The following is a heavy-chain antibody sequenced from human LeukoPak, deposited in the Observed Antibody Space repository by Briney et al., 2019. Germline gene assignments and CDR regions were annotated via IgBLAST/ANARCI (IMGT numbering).Heavy chain of an antibody. CDR1: GFTFSSYW. Sequence: GSRRLSCAASGFTFSSYWMSWVSQAPGKGLEWVANIKQDGSEKYYVDSVKGRFTISRDNAKNSLYLQMNSLRAEDTAVYYCARESIAAFDTWFDPWGQGTLVTVPS. V-gene: IGHV3-7*04. CDR3: ARESIAAFDTWFDP. J-gene: IGHJ5*02. CDR2: IKQDGSEK. D-gene: IGHD6-6*01.